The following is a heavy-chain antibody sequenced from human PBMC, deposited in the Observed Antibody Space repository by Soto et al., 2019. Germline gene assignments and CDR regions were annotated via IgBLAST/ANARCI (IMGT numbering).Heavy chain of an antibody. CDR2: IYWDDDK. CDR3: AHTRSDIEYSSSARGFDY. V-gene: IGHV2-5*02. D-gene: IGHD6-6*01. Sequence: SGPTLVNPTQTLTLTCTFSGFSLSTSGVGVGWIRQPPGKALEWLGIIYWDDDKRYRPSLKSRLTITKDTSKNQLVLTMTNMDPVDTATYYCAHTRSDIEYSSSARGFDYWGQGTLVTVSS. J-gene: IGHJ4*02. CDR1: GFSLSTSGVG.